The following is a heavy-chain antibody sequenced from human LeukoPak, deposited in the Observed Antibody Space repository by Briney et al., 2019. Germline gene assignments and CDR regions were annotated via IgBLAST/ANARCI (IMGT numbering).Heavy chain of an antibody. CDR1: GFTFSTYA. D-gene: IGHD2-2*01. Sequence: GGSLRLSCAASGFTFSTYAMSWVRQAPGKGLEWVSAISGRGIATYYADSVKGRFTVSRDNSKNTLYLQMNSLRAEDTAMYYCARGLGYCTSTTCLLPFDYWGQGTLVTVSS. J-gene: IGHJ4*02. CDR3: ARGLGYCTSTTCLLPFDY. CDR2: ISGRGIAT. V-gene: IGHV3-23*01.